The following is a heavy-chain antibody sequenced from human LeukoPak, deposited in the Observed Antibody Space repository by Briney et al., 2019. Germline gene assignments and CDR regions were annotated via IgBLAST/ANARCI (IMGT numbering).Heavy chain of an antibody. D-gene: IGHD4-23*01. CDR2: INPNSGNT. Sequence: GASVKVSCKASGYTFTGYYMHWVRQAPGQGLEWMGWINPNSGNTGYAQKFQGRVTITRNTSISTAYMELSSLRSEDTAVYYCARVRARGGNRPYYFDYWGQGTLVTVSS. CDR3: ARVRARGGNRPYYFDY. CDR1: GYTFTGYY. V-gene: IGHV1-8*03. J-gene: IGHJ4*02.